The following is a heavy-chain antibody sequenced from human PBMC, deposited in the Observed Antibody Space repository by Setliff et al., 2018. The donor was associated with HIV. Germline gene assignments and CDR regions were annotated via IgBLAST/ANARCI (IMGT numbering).Heavy chain of an antibody. Sequence: SSETLSLTCAVYGGSFSDYYWSWIRQSPGRGLEWIGYIYYSGETNYNPSLKSRVTFSVDTSKNQFSLKLSSVTAADSAVYYCARDYYNFQDMWGQGTMVTVSS. D-gene: IGHD3-3*01. CDR2: IYYSGET. CDR3: ARDYYNFQDM. J-gene: IGHJ3*02. V-gene: IGHV4-59*01. CDR1: GGSFSDYY.